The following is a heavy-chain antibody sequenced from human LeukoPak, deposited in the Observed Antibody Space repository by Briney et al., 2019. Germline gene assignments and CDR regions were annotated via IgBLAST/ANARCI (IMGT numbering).Heavy chain of an antibody. J-gene: IGHJ4*02. D-gene: IGHD6-19*01. CDR2: IDWDDDK. Sequence: SGPALVKPTQPLTLTCTFSGFSLSTSGMCVSWIRQPPGKALEWHALIDWDDDKYYSTSLKTRLTISKDTSKNQVVLTMTNMDPVDTATYYCARNMATGYSSGWYYFDYGGQGTRDSVSS. CDR1: GFSLSTSGMC. CDR3: ARNMATGYSSGWYYFDY. V-gene: IGHV2-70*01.